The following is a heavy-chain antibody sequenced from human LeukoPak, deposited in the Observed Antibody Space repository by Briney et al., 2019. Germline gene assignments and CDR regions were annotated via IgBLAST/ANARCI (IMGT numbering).Heavy chain of an antibody. J-gene: IGHJ6*02. CDR1: GGSISTYY. V-gene: IGHV4-4*07. D-gene: IGHD6-19*01. CDR3: ARDSSNLPIREQWLERGYGMDV. Sequence: PSETLSLTCTVSGGSISTYYWTWIRQPAGKGLEWIGRIYTSGSTNYNPSLKSRVTMSVDTSKNQFSLKLSSVTAADTAVYYCARDSSNLPIREQWLERGYGMDVWGQGTTVTVSS. CDR2: IYTSGST.